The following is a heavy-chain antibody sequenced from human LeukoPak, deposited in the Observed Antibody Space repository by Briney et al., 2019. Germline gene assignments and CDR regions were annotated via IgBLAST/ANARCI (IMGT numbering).Heavy chain of an antibody. J-gene: IGHJ4*02. Sequence: SETLSLTCTVSGGSISSYYWSWIRQPPGKGLEWIGYIYYSGRTNYNPSLKSRVIMSVDTSKNQFSLRLSSVTAADTAVYYCARGTGVAVAGNYWGQGTLVTVSS. D-gene: IGHD6-19*01. CDR1: GGSISSYY. CDR3: ARGTGVAVAGNY. V-gene: IGHV4-59*08. CDR2: IYYSGRT.